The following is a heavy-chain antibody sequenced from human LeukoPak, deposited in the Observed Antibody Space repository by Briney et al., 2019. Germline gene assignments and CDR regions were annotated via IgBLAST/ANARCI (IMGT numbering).Heavy chain of an antibody. CDR3: ANDRNNGHIVATISHY. CDR2: ISYDGSNK. D-gene: IGHD5-12*01. V-gene: IGHV3-30*18. CDR1: GFTFSTYG. J-gene: IGHJ4*02. Sequence: PGGSLRLSCAASGFTFSTYGMHWVRQAPGKGLEWVAVISYDGSNKYYTDSVKGRFTISRDNSKNTLYLKMNSLRVEDTAVYYCANDRNNGHIVATISHYWGQGTLVTVST.